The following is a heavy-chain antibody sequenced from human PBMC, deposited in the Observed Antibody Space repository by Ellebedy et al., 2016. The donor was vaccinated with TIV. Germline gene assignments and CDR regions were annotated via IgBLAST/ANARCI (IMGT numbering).Heavy chain of an antibody. CDR3: ARVMATRPRSWPLPQYYYYGMDV. J-gene: IGHJ6*02. D-gene: IGHD5-12*01. CDR1: GYTFTGYY. V-gene: IGHV1-2*02. Sequence: ASVKVSCKASGYTFTGYYMHWVRQAPGQGLEWMGWISEYNGNTNYAQKFQGRVTMTRNTSISTAYMELSSLRSEDTAVYYCARVMATRPRSWPLPQYYYYGMDVWGQGTTVTVSS. CDR2: ISEYNGNT.